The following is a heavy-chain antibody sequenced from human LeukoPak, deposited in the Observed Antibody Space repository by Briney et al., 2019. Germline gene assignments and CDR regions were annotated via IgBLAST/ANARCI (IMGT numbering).Heavy chain of an antibody. CDR3: ARGAYYFDSSGYSGAFDI. V-gene: IGHV3-30*04. CDR1: GFTFSSYA. J-gene: IGHJ3*02. CDR2: ISYDGSNK. Sequence: GRSLRLSCAASGFTFSSYAMHWVRQAPGKGLEWVALISYDGSNKYYADSVKGRFTISRDNSKNTLFLQMNSLRAEDTALYYCARGAYYFDSSGYSGAFDIWGQGTMVTVSS. D-gene: IGHD3-22*01.